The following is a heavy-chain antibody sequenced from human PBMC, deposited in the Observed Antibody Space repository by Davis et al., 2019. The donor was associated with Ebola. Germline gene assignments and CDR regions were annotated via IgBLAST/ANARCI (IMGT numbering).Heavy chain of an antibody. CDR2: IWYDVSNK. D-gene: IGHD6-13*01. J-gene: IGHJ6*02. CDR1: GFTFSSYG. V-gene: IGHV3-33*08. CDR3: ARGGSAAAAYYYGMDV. Sequence: GESLKISCAASGFTFSSYGMHWGRQAPGKGLEWVSVIWYDVSNKYYADSVKGRFTISRDKSKNTLYLQMGSLRAEDMAVYYCARGGSAAAAYYYGMDVWGQGTTVTVSS.